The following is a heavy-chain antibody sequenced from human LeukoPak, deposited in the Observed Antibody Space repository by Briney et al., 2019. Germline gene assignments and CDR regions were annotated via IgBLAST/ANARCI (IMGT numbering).Heavy chain of an antibody. CDR1: GGTFSSYA. J-gene: IGHJ4*02. CDR2: ITAYNGNT. D-gene: IGHD3-22*01. V-gene: IGHV1-18*01. CDR3: AREQYYYDNSGYYDF. Sequence: GASVKVSCKASGGTFSSYAISWVRQAPGQGLEWMGWITAYNGNTNYAQKLQGRVTMTTDTSTSTAYMELRSLRSDDTAVYYCAREQYYYDNSGYYDFWGQGTQVTVSS.